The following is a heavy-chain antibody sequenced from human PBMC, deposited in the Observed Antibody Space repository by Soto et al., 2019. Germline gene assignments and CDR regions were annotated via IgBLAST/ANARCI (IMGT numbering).Heavy chain of an antibody. V-gene: IGHV1-2*04. D-gene: IGHD2-2*01. CDR2: INPNSGGT. J-gene: IGHJ6*02. Sequence: ASVKVSCKASGYTFTGYYMHWVRQAPGQGLEWMGWINPNSGGTNYAQKFQGWVTMTRDTSISTAYMELSRLRSDDTAVYYCARYRRPRYCTSTSCSYYYGMDVWGQRTTVTVSS. CDR1: GYTFTGYY. CDR3: ARYRRPRYCTSTSCSYYYGMDV.